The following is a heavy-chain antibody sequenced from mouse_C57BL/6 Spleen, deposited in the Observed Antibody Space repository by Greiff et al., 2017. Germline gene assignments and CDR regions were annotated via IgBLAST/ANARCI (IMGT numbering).Heavy chain of an antibody. CDR2: IDPETGGT. Sequence: QVQLQQSGAELVRPGASVTLSCKASGYTFTDYEMHWVKQTPVHGLEWIGAIDPETGGTAYNQKFKGKAILTADKSSSTAYMELRSLTSDDSAVYYCTRGGGYWGQGTPLTVSA. CDR1: GYTFTDYE. J-gene: IGHJ2*01. CDR3: TRGGGY. V-gene: IGHV1-15*01.